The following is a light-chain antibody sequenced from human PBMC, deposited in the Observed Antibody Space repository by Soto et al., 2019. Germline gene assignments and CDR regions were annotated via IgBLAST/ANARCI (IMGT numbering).Light chain of an antibody. J-gene: IGLJ1*01. Sequence: QSALTQPASVSGSPGQSITISCTGTSSDVGGYNYVSWYQQRPGKAPKLMIYEVSNRPSGVSNRFSGSKSGNTASLTISGLQAEDEADYYCTSSTRSSTFVFGTGTKVT. CDR1: SSDVGGYNY. CDR3: TSSTRSSTFV. V-gene: IGLV2-14*01. CDR2: EVS.